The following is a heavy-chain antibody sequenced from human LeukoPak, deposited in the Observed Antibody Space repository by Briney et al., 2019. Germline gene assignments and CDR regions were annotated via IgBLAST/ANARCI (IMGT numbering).Heavy chain of an antibody. V-gene: IGHV1-18*01. Sequence: ASVKVSCKASGYTFTSHGISWVRQAPGQGLEWMGWISAYNGNTNYAQKLQGRVTMTTDTSTSTAYMELRSLRSDDTAVYYCARTSSSCPRLLCAFDIWGQGTMVTVSS. CDR1: GYTFTSHG. CDR2: ISAYNGNT. D-gene: IGHD6-13*01. CDR3: ARTSSSCPRLLCAFDI. J-gene: IGHJ3*02.